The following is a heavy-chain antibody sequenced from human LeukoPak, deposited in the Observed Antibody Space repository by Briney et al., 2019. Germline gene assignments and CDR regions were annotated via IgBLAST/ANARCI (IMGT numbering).Heavy chain of an antibody. D-gene: IGHD3-3*01. CDR2: INHSGST. V-gene: IGHV4-34*01. CDR3: ARGTRRYYDFWSGYYTHYFDY. J-gene: IGHJ4*02. Sequence: PETLSLTCAVYGGSFSGYCWSWIRQPPGKGLEWIGEINHSGSTNYNPSLKSRVTISVDTSKNQFSLKLSSVTAADTAVYYCARGTRRYYDFWSGYYTHYFDYWGQGTLVTVSS. CDR1: GGSFSGYC.